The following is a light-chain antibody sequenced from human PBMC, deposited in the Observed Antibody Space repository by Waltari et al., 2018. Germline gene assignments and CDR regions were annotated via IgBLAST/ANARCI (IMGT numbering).Light chain of an antibody. J-gene: IGLJ1*01. Sequence: QSALTQPASVSGSPGQSITISCTGTSSDVGTYNSVSWYQQHPGKGPTLIIYGVNKRSSGVSNRVSGAKSGNTASLTISGLQTEDEADYYCSSYTGWIYVFGSGTKVTVL. CDR3: SSYTGWIYV. CDR2: GVN. CDR1: SSDVGTYNS. V-gene: IGLV2-14*02.